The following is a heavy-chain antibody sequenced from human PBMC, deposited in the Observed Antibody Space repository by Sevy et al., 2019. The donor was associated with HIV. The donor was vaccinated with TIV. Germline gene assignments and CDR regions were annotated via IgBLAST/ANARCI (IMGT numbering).Heavy chain of an antibody. J-gene: IGHJ4*02. CDR2: IRSNTDGGTT. V-gene: IGHV3-15*01. CDR1: GFTFTNAW. Sequence: GGSLRLSCAVSGFTFTNAWMGWVRQAPGKGLEWVGRIRSNTDGGTTDYAVPLKGRLTISRDDSINTLYLQMNILKSADTAVYYCTTDREYGDYKGGFDYWGQGTLVTVSS. CDR3: TTDREYGDYKGGFDY. D-gene: IGHD4-17*01.